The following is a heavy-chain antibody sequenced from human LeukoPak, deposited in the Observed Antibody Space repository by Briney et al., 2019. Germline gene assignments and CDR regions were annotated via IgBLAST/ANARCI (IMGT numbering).Heavy chain of an antibody. D-gene: IGHD6-19*01. Sequence: SETLSLTCAVSGGSISSGGYSWSWIRQPPGKGLEWIGYIYYSGSTYYNPSLKSRVTISVDTSKNQFSLKLSSVTAADTAVYYCARDIAVAGNDYWGQGTLVTVSS. CDR3: ARDIAVAGNDY. V-gene: IGHV4-30-2*05. J-gene: IGHJ4*02. CDR1: GGSISSGGYS. CDR2: IYYSGST.